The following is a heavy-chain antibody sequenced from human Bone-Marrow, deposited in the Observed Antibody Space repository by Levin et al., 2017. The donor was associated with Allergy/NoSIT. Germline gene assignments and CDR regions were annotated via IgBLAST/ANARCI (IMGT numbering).Heavy chain of an antibody. Sequence: GESLKISCKASGFTFNKYDMNWVRQAPGKGLEWVSSISGSTTYIYYTDSVKGRFTVSRDNAANSLHLQMNSLRPADTAVYYCARGNSGFDESDNDYWGQGTLVIVSS. CDR1: GFTFNKYD. D-gene: IGHD5-12*01. V-gene: IGHV3-21*01. J-gene: IGHJ4*02. CDR3: ARGNSGFDESDNDY. CDR2: ISGSTTYI.